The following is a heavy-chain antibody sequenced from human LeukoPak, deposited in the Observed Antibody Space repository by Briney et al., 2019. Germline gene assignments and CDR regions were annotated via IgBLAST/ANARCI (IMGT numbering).Heavy chain of an antibody. CDR1: GFTVSSNQ. CDR3: ASKSYYYDSSGYWTDFDY. CDR2: IYGSGST. Sequence: PGGSLRLSCAASGFTVSSNQMTWVRQAPGKGLEWVSIIYGSGSTYYADSVKGRFTISRDNSKNTLYLQMNSLRAEDTAVYYCASKSYYYDSSGYWTDFDYWGQGTLVTVSS. V-gene: IGHV3-53*01. J-gene: IGHJ4*02. D-gene: IGHD3-22*01.